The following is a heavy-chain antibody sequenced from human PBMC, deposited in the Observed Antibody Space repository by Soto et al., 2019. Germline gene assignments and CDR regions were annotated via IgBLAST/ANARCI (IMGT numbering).Heavy chain of an antibody. Sequence: QVQLVQSGAEVKKPGSSVKVSCKASGGTFSSYAISWVRQAPGQGLEWMGGIIPIFGTANYAQKFQGRVTITADESTSTAYMERSGLRSEDTAVYYCAREGSGDCSGGSCYSPFDYWGQGPLVTVSS. CDR2: IIPIFGTA. J-gene: IGHJ4*02. CDR3: AREGSGDCSGGSCYSPFDY. D-gene: IGHD2-15*01. CDR1: GGTFSSYA. V-gene: IGHV1-69*12.